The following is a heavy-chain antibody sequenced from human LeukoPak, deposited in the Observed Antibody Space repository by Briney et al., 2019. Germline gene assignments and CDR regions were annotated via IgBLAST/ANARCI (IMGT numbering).Heavy chain of an antibody. V-gene: IGHV1-8*01. CDR2: MNPNSANT. J-gene: IGHJ4*02. Sequence: ASLKVSCKASGYTFTSYDINWVRQDTGQGLERMGWMNPNSANTGYDKKFQGRVTMTRIKAITTPYMELISLTSEEAAVYYCARGGPYDSSGHLDWWGQGTLVTVSS. CDR1: GYTFTSYD. CDR3: ARGGPYDSSGHLDW. D-gene: IGHD3-22*01.